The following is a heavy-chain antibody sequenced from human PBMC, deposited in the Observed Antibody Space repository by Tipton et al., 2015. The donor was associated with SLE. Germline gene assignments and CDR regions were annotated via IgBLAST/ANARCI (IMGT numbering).Heavy chain of an antibody. D-gene: IGHD3-10*01. CDR1: GGSFSGYY. V-gene: IGHV4-34*01. Sequence: TLSLTCAVYGGSFSGYYWSWIRQPPGKGLEWIGEINHSGSTNYNPSLKSRVTISVDTSKNQFSLKLSSVTAADTAVYYCARDPYYYGSVTYGMDVWGQGTTVTVSS. J-gene: IGHJ6*02. CDR3: ARDPYYYGSVTYGMDV. CDR2: INHSGST.